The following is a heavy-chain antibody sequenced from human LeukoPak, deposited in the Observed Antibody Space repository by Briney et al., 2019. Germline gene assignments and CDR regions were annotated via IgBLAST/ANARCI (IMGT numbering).Heavy chain of an antibody. D-gene: IGHD3-3*01. CDR1: GFTFSSYA. Sequence: GGSLRLSCAASGFTFSSYAMHWVRQAPGKGLEWVAVISYDGSNKYYADSVKGRFTISRDNSKNTLYLQMNSLRAEDTAVYYCARGDWQDFWSGYQTPGAFDIGGQGTMVTVSS. CDR3: ARGDWQDFWSGYQTPGAFDI. V-gene: IGHV3-30-3*01. J-gene: IGHJ3*02. CDR2: ISYDGSNK.